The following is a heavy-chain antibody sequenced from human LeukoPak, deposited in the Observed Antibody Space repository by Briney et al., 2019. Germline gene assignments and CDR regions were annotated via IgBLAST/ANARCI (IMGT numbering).Heavy chain of an antibody. CDR2: ISYHGSNK. D-gene: IGHD6-19*01. Sequence: GGSLRLSCAASGFTFRNYAMHWVRQAPGKGLEWVAVISYHGSNKYCADSVQGRFTISRDNSKNTLYLQMDSLRIEDTAVYYCARDGGLAVASTGYYFDYWGQGTLVPVSS. J-gene: IGHJ4*02. CDR3: ARDGGLAVASTGYYFDY. CDR1: GFTFRNYA. V-gene: IGHV3-30*04.